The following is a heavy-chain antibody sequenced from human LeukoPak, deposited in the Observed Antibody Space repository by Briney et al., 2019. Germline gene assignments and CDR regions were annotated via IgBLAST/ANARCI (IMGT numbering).Heavy chain of an antibody. CDR2: ISSSSSYI. J-gene: IGHJ6*04. CDR3: VGTVTTVVDN. Sequence: GSLRLSCVVSGFTFSSCSMNWVRQAPGKGLEWVSSISSSSSYIYYADSVKGRFTISRDNAKNSLYLQMNSLRAEDTAVYYCVGTVTTVVDNWGKGTTVTVSS. CDR1: GFTFSSCS. D-gene: IGHD4-11*01. V-gene: IGHV3-21*01.